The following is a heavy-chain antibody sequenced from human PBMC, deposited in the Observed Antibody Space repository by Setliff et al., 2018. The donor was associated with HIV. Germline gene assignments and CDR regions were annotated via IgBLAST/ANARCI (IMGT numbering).Heavy chain of an antibody. CDR2: IYSGGST. CDR1: GFTVSSNY. Sequence: GGSLRLSCAASGFTVSSNYMSWVRQAPGKGLEWVSVIYSGGSTNYADFVKGRFTISRDNAKNSLYLQMNSLRAEDTAVYYCASVLRYYGSGSYPFGYWGQGTLVTVSS. CDR3: ASVLRYYGSGSYPFGY. V-gene: IGHV3-66*01. J-gene: IGHJ4*02. D-gene: IGHD3-10*01.